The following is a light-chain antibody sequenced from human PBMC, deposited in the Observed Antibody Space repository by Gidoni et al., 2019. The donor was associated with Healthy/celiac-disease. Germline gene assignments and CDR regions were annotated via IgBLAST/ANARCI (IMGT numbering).Light chain of an antibody. CDR1: QSISSY. V-gene: IGKV1-39*01. J-gene: IGKJ3*01. CDR3: QQSYSTPIT. CDR2: AAS. Sequence: DIQMTQSPSSLSASVGDRVTITFRASQSISSYLNWYQQKPGKAPKLLIYAASRLQSVVPSRFSGSGSGTDFTLTISSLQPEDFATYYCQQSYSTPITFGPGTKVDIK.